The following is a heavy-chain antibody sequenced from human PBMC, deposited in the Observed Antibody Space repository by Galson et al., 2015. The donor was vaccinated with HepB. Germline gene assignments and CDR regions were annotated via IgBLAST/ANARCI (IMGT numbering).Heavy chain of an antibody. D-gene: IGHD4-23*01. CDR3: ARDQTTVVTLDYYYYYMDV. CDR2: INTDGSST. V-gene: IGHV3-74*01. CDR1: GFTFSSYW. Sequence: SLRLSCAASGFTFSSYWMHWVRQAPGKGLVWVSRINTDGSSTTYADSVKGRFAIFRDNAKNTLYLQMNSLRAEDTAVYYCARDQTTVVTLDYYYYYMDVWGKGTTVTVSS. J-gene: IGHJ6*03.